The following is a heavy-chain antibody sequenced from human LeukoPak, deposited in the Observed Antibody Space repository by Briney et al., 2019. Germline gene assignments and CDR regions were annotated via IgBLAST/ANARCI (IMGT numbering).Heavy chain of an antibody. J-gene: IGHJ4*02. CDR3: ARSPTKRVNEDY. CDR1: DASIFTNNW. CDR2: IFHSGST. V-gene: IGHV4-4*02. D-gene: IGHD2-8*01. Sequence: SGTLSLTCAVSDASIFTNNWWSWVRQPPGKGLGWIGQIFHSGSTSYSPSLKSRVTISLDQSKNQFSLKLTSVTAADTAVYYCARSPTKRVNEDYWGQGTLVTVSS.